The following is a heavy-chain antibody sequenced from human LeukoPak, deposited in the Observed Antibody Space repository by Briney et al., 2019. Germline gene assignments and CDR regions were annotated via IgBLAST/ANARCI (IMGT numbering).Heavy chain of an antibody. CDR3: ARGRGYYYNMDV. Sequence: PGGSLRLSCAASGFTFSSHAMNWVRQGPGKGLEWVSAIGSSGGRTYYADSVEGRFTISRDRSKNTLNLQMTSLRVEDTAVYFCARGRGYYYNMDVWGKGTTVTVSS. CDR1: GFTFSSHA. V-gene: IGHV3-23*01. CDR2: IGSSGGRT. J-gene: IGHJ6*03. D-gene: IGHD3-10*01.